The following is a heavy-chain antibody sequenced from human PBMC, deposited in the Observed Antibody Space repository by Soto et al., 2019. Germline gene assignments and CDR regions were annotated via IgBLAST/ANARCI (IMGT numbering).Heavy chain of an antibody. CDR2: IKSKTDGGTT. CDR3: TTGFGAAGSNP. D-gene: IGHD6-13*01. J-gene: IGHJ5*02. CDR1: GFTFSNAW. V-gene: IGHV3-15*01. Sequence: EVQLVESGGGLVKPGGSLRLSCAASGFTFSNAWMSWVRQAPGKGLEWVGRIKSKTDGGTTDYAAPVKGRFTISREDSKNTLYLQMNSPYNEDTALYYCTTGFGAAGSNPWGQGTLVTVSS.